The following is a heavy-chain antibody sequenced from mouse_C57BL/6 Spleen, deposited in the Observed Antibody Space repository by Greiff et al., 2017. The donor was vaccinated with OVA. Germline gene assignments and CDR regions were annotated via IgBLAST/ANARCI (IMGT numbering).Heavy chain of an antibody. V-gene: IGHV1-76*01. Sequence: LVESGAELVRPGASVKLSCKASGYTFTDYYINWVKQRPGQGLEWIARIYPGSGNTYYNEKFKGKATLTAEKSSSTAYMQLSSLTSEDSAVYFCARGGDYDGGFAYWGQGTLVTVSA. CDR2: IYPGSGNT. J-gene: IGHJ3*01. CDR3: ARGGDYDGGFAY. D-gene: IGHD2-4*01. CDR1: GYTFTDYY.